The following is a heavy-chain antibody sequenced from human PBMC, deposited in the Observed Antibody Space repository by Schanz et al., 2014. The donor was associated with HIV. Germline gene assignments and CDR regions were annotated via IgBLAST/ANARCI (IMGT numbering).Heavy chain of an antibody. J-gene: IGHJ3*02. V-gene: IGHV1-2*02. CDR1: GGTFSIYA. CDR3: ARGIVGATPAFDI. CDR2: INPNSGGT. Sequence: QVQLVQSGAEVKKPGSSVTVSCKASGGTFSIYAISWVRQAPGQGLEWMGWINPNSGGTNYAQKFQGRVTMTRDTSISTAYMELSRLRSDDTAVYYCARGIVGATPAFDIWGQGTMVTVSS. D-gene: IGHD1-26*01.